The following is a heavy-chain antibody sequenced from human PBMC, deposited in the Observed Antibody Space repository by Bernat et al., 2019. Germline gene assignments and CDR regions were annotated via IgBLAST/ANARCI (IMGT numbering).Heavy chain of an antibody. CDR2: IQSKTDGGTA. CDR1: GFKFTDAW. D-gene: IGHD2-21*01. V-gene: IGHV3-15*01. CDR3: ATAPGLWASAPLDY. Sequence: EVQLVESGGGLVRPGGSLRLSCAASGFKFTDAWMTWVRQAPGKGLEWVGRIQSKTDGGTADYAAPVKDRFTISRDDSKTTLYLQMNSLNTDDTAVYYCATAPGLWASAPLDYWGQGTPVTVSS. J-gene: IGHJ4*02.